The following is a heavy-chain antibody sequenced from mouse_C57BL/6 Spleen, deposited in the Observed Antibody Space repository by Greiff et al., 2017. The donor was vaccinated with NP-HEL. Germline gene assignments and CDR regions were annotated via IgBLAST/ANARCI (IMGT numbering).Heavy chain of an antibody. J-gene: IGHJ2*01. Sequence: DVKLQESGPGLVKPSQSLSLTCSVTGYSITSGYYWNWIRQFPGNKLEWMGYISYDGSNNYNPSLKNRISITRDTSKNQFFLKLNSVTTEDTATYYCARGLGQGYWGQGTTLTVSS. CDR1: GYSITSGYY. D-gene: IGHD4-1*01. V-gene: IGHV3-6*01. CDR3: ARGLGQGY. CDR2: ISYDGSN.